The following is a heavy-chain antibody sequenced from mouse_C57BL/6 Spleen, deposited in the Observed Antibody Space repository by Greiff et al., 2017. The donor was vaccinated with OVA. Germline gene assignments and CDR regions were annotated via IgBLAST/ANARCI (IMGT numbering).Heavy chain of an antibody. Sequence: QVQLQQPGTELVKPGASVKLSCKASGYTFTSYWMHWVKQRPGQGLEWIGNINPSNGGTNYNEKFKSKATLTVDTSSSTAYMQLSSLTSEDSAVYYGARGVGYESYYYAMDYWGQGTSVTVSS. CDR2: INPSNGGT. D-gene: IGHD2-2*01. CDR1: GYTFTSYW. J-gene: IGHJ4*01. CDR3: ARGVGYESYYYAMDY. V-gene: IGHV1-53*01.